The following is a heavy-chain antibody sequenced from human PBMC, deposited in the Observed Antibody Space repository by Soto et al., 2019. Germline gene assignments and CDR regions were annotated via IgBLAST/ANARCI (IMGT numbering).Heavy chain of an antibody. J-gene: IGHJ5*02. D-gene: IGHD5-12*01. V-gene: IGHV6-1*01. CDR1: GDSVSSNTAS. CDR2: TYFRSKWYN. CDR3: AKGDNLGPTTGYAFDP. Sequence: SQTLSLTCAISGDSVSSNTASWSWIRQSPSRGLEWLGRTYFRSKWYNDYAVSVKSRIIINPDTSNNQFSLQLNSVTPGDTAVYFCAKGDNLGPTTGYAFDPWGQGIMVTVSS.